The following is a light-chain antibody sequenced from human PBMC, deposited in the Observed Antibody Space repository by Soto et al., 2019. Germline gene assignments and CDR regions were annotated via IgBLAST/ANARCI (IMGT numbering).Light chain of an antibody. J-gene: IGKJ2*01. CDR2: GAT. V-gene: IGKV3-15*01. CDR1: QSVGDN. Sequence: EIVMTQSPPTLSVSPGERATLSCRASQSVGDNLAWYQQKPGQAPRLLIYGATTRATGVPAGFSGSGSGTEFTLTISSLQSEDFAIYYCQQYINWPPYTFGQGTKVDIK. CDR3: QQYINWPPYT.